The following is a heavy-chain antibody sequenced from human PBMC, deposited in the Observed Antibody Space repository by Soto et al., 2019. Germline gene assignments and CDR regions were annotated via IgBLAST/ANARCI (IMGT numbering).Heavy chain of an antibody. CDR3: AKESVAPIGPFDY. Sequence: GGSLRLSCAASGFTFSSYGMHWVRQAPGKGLEWVAVISYDGSNKYYADSVKGRFTISRDNSKNTLYLQMNSLRAEDTAVYYCAKESVAPIGPFDYWGQGTLVTAPQ. D-gene: IGHD2-15*01. J-gene: IGHJ4*02. V-gene: IGHV3-30*18. CDR1: GFTFSSYG. CDR2: ISYDGSNK.